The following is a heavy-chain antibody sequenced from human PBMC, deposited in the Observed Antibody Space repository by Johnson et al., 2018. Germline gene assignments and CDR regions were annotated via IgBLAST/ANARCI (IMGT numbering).Heavy chain of an antibody. Sequence: QVQLVQSGAEVKKPGASVKVSCKVSGYTFTELSMHWVRQAPGKGLEWMGSFDPEDGETIYAQKFQGRVTMTEDTSTDTAYMELGSRRYEDTAVYYCATVRVYYRREGFDIWGQGTMVTVSS. V-gene: IGHV1-24*01. CDR3: ATVRVYYRREGFDI. CDR1: GYTFTELS. D-gene: IGHD3-22*01. CDR2: FDPEDGET. J-gene: IGHJ3*02.